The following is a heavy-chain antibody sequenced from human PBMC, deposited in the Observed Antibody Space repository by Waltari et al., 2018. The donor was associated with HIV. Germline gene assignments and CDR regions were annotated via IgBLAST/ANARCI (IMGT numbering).Heavy chain of an antibody. CDR2: SNSDGSST. V-gene: IGHV3-74*01. Sequence: EVQLVESGGGLVQPGGSLRLSCAASGFTFSSYWMHWVRRVPGKGLIWVSRSNSDGSSTSYADSVKVLFTISRDNAKNTLYLQMNSLRAEDTAVYYCATSRTFDYWGQGTLVTVSS. J-gene: IGHJ4*02. CDR3: ATSRTFDY. CDR1: GFTFSSYW.